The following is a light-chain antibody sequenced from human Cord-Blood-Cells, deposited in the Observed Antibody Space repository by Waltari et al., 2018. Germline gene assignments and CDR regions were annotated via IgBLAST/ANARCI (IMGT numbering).Light chain of an antibody. Sequence: DIQMTQSPSSLCVSVGDRVTITCRASQRISSYLNWYQQKPGKDPNLLIYAASSLQSGVPSRFSGSGAGTDFTLTISSLQTEDFATYYCQQSYSTPFTFGPGTKVDIK. CDR1: QRISSY. V-gene: IGKV1-39*01. CDR2: AAS. J-gene: IGKJ3*01. CDR3: QQSYSTPFT.